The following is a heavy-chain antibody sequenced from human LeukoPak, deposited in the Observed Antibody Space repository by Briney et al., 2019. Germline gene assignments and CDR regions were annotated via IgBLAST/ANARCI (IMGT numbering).Heavy chain of an antibody. CDR1: GFTFSSYW. J-gene: IGHJ4*02. CDR3: AREGVAAAGTELDY. V-gene: IGHV3-7*01. Sequence: GGSLRLSCAASGFTFSSYWMSWVRQAPGKGLEWVANIKQDGSEKYYADSVKGRFTISRDNSKNTLYLQMNSLRAEDTAVYYCAREGVAAAGTELDYWGQGTLVTVSS. D-gene: IGHD6-13*01. CDR2: IKQDGSEK.